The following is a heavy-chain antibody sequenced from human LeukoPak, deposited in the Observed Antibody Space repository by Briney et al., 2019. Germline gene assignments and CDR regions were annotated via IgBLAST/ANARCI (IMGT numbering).Heavy chain of an antibody. V-gene: IGHV1-8*01. Sequence: PGASVNVSCKASGYTFTSYDFNWVRQAPGQGLEWLGWMNPNSGDTGYAQRFQGRVSMTRDTSITTAYMELSSLRSDDTAIYYCARNTPNYGDFDFWGQGTLVTVSS. CDR2: MNPNSGDT. J-gene: IGHJ4*02. D-gene: IGHD4-17*01. CDR1: GYTFTSYD. CDR3: ARNTPNYGDFDF.